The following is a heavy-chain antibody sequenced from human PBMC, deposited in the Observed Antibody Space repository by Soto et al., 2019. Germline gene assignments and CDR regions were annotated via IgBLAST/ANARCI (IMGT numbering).Heavy chain of an antibody. Sequence: DLEESGGGLIQPGGSLGVSCAASGLGGDKLGWVRQAPGKGLEWVASLLTNGVTQYADSVKGRFTVSRDSSTNTQYLRMNSLRVEDTAVYYCARDRVGDGAYSLDYWAQGILVTVSS. V-gene: IGHV3-53*01. CDR3: ARDRVGDGAYSLDY. D-gene: IGHD3-10*01. J-gene: IGHJ4*02. CDR2: LLTNGVT. CDR1: GLGGDK.